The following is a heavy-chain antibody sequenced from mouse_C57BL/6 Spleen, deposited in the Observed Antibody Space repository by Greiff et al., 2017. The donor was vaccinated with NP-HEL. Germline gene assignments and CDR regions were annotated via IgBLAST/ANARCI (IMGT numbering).Heavy chain of an antibody. V-gene: IGHV7-3*01. D-gene: IGHD2-4*01. J-gene: IGHJ3*01. CDR1: GFTFTDYY. CDR2: IRNKANGYTT. CDR3: ARSYDYDGAWFAY. Sequence: EVQGVESGGGLVQPGGSLSLSCAASGFTFTDYYMSWVRQPPGKALEWLGFIRNKANGYTTEYSASVKGRFTISRDNSQSILYLQMNALRAEDSATYYCARSYDYDGAWFAYWGQGTLVTVSA.